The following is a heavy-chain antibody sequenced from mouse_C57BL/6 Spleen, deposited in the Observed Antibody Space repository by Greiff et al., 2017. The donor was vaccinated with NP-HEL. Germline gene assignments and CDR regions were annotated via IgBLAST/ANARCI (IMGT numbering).Heavy chain of an antibody. D-gene: IGHD1-3*01. Sequence: EVQLQQPGPELVKPGASVKISCKASGYTFTDYYMNWVKQSHGKSLEWIGDINPNNGGTSYNQKFKGKATLTVDKSSSTAYMALRSLTSEDSAVYYCARSGVNFYFDYWGQGTTLTVSS. J-gene: IGHJ2*01. CDR3: ARSGVNFYFDY. CDR1: GYTFTDYY. CDR2: INPNNGGT. V-gene: IGHV1-26*01.